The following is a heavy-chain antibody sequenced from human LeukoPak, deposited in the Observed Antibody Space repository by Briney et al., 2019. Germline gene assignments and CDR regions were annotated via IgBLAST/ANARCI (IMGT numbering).Heavy chain of an antibody. CDR3: AKGSVSSGWYQGGHFDY. D-gene: IGHD6-19*01. V-gene: IGHV3-23*01. CDR2: ISGSGGST. Sequence: PGGSLRLSCAASGFTFSSYTMSWVRQAPGKGLEWVSAISGSGGSTYYADSVKGRFTISRDNSRDTLYLQMNSLRAEDTAVYYCAKGSVSSGWYQGGHFDYWGQGTLVTVSS. CDR1: GFTFSSYT. J-gene: IGHJ4*02.